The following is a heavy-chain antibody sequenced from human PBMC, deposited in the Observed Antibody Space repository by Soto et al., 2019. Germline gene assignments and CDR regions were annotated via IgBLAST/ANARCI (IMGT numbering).Heavy chain of an antibody. CDR2: ISSSSSTI. CDR1: GFTFSSYS. CDR3: ARGECSSTSCYAFYYYYGMDV. Sequence: EVQLVESGGGLVQPGGSLRLSCAASGFTFSSYSMNWVRQAPGKGLEWVSYISSSSSTIYYADSVKGRFTISRDNAKNSLYRQMNSLRDEDTAVYYCARGECSSTSCYAFYYYYGMDVWGQGTTVTVSS. V-gene: IGHV3-48*02. D-gene: IGHD2-2*01. J-gene: IGHJ6*02.